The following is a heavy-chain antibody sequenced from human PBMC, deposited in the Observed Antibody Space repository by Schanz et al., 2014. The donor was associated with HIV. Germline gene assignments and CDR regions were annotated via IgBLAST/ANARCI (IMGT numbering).Heavy chain of an antibody. J-gene: IGHJ4*02. CDR3: ARLRGFLWFGDHPYSFDY. CDR2: LSGSGSNI. V-gene: IGHV3-11*01. CDR1: GFSFSDYH. D-gene: IGHD3-10*01. Sequence: QVQLVESGGDLVKPGGSLRLSCTASGFSFSDYHMSWIRQAPGKGLEWVSSLSGSGSNIYYADSVKGRFTISRDNGKNSLCLQMNSLRAEDTAVYYCARLRGFLWFGDHPYSFDYWGQGTLVTVSP.